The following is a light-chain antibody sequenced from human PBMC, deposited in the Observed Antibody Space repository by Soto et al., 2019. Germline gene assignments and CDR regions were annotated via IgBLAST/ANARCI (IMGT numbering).Light chain of an antibody. CDR1: KSVSSY. Sequence: EIVLTQSPATLSLSPGERATLSCRASKSVSSYFAWYQQKPGQAPRLLIYDASNRATGIPARFSGSGSGTAFTLTISSLEPDDFAVYYCQQRSNWPPYTFVQGTKLEIK. V-gene: IGKV3-11*01. CDR3: QQRSNWPPYT. J-gene: IGKJ2*01. CDR2: DAS.